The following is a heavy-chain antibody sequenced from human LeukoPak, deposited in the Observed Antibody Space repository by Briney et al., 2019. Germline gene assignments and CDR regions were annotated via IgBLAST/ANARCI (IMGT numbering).Heavy chain of an antibody. V-gene: IGHV3-69-1*01. CDR1: GFTFDDYA. Sequence: GGSLRLSCAASGFTFDDYAMHWVRQVPGKGLEWVSAISGSGGNTIYYADSVKGRFTISRDNAKNSLYLQMNSLRAEDTAVYYCARGASPPRHWGQGTLVTVSS. D-gene: IGHD6-6*01. CDR3: ARGASPPRH. J-gene: IGHJ4*02. CDR2: ISGSGGNTI.